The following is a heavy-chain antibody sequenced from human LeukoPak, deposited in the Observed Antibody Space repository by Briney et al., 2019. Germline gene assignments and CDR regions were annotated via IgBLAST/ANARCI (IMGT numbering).Heavy chain of an antibody. CDR1: GGTFSSYA. J-gene: IGHJ4*02. Sequence: SVKVSCKASGGTFSSYAISWVRQAPGQGLEWMGGIIPIFGTANYAQKFQGRVTITADESTSTAYMELSSLRSEDTAVYYCARDRMPYYYDSSGYYYYDYWGQGTLVTVSS. D-gene: IGHD3-22*01. CDR2: IIPIFGTA. CDR3: ARDRMPYYYDSSGYYYYDY. V-gene: IGHV1-69*13.